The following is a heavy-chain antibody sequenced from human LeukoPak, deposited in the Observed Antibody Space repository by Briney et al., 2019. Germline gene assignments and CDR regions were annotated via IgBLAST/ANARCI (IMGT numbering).Heavy chain of an antibody. CDR2: IRSKAHRYAT. CDR1: GFTFNGSA. D-gene: IGHD4-17*01. Sequence: GGSLRLSCATSGFTFNGSALHWARQASGEGLEWVGRIRSKAHRYATAYAASVKGRFTVSREDSKNMAYLQMNSLKTEDTAIYYCTRRHYGDYVVDNWGQGTLVTVSS. V-gene: IGHV3-73*01. CDR3: TRRHYGDYVVDN. J-gene: IGHJ4*02.